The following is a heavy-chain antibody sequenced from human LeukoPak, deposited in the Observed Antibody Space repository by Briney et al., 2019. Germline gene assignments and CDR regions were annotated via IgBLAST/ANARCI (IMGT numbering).Heavy chain of an antibody. CDR3: ARLGGYSYGSSYYFDY. V-gene: IGHV4-39*01. J-gene: IGHJ4*02. CDR2: IFYSGNT. Sequence: SETLSLTCTVSGGSISSNNYYWGWIRQPPGKGLEWIGNIFYSGNTYYNPSLKSRVTISVDTSKNQFSLRLSSVTAADTAVYYCARLGGYSYGSSYYFDYWGQGTLVTVSS. D-gene: IGHD5-18*01. CDR1: GGSISSNNYY.